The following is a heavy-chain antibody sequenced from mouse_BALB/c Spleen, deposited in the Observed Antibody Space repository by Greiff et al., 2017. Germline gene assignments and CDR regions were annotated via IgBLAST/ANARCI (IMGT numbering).Heavy chain of an antibody. CDR2: ISNLAYSI. Sequence: EVQGVESGGGLVQPGGSRKLSCAASGFTFSDYGMAWVRQAPGKGPEWVAFISNLAYSIYYADTVTGRFTISRENAKNTLYLEMSSLRSEDTAMYYCARGDGYYDYAMDYWGQGTSVTVSS. D-gene: IGHD2-3*01. CDR3: ARGDGYYDYAMDY. CDR1: GFTFSDYG. V-gene: IGHV5-15*01. J-gene: IGHJ4*01.